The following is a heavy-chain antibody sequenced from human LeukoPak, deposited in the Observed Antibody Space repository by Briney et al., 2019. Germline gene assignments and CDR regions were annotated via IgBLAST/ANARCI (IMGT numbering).Heavy chain of an antibody. D-gene: IGHD6-6*01. CDR3: AKDWAQRIAARPGLLDY. CDR2: IRYDGSNK. V-gene: IGHV3-30*02. CDR1: GFTFSSYG. Sequence: GGSLRLSCAASGFTFSSYGMHWVRQAPGKGLEWVAFIRYDGSNKYYADSVKGRFTISRDNSKNTLYLQMNSLRAEDTAVYYCAKDWAQRIAARPGLLDYWGQGTLVTVSS. J-gene: IGHJ4*02.